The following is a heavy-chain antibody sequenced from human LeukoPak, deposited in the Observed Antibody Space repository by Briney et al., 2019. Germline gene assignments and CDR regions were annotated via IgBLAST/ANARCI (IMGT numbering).Heavy chain of an antibody. D-gene: IGHD2-15*01. V-gene: IGHV3-23*01. J-gene: IGHJ4*02. Sequence: PGGSLRLSCAASGFTFSDYYMSWIRQAPGKGPEWVSGINGGGGSTFYAESVKGRFTISRDNSKNTLYLQMNSLRAEDTAVYYCVKDGRRSPPCWGQGTLVTVSS. CDR3: VKDGRRSPPC. CDR1: GFTFSDYY. CDR2: INGGGGST.